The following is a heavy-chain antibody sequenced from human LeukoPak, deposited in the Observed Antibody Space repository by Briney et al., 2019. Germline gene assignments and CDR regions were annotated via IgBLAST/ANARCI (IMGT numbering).Heavy chain of an antibody. J-gene: IGHJ4*02. CDR3: AKSDYYDSSGHPSSFEY. CDR1: GFPFRSYA. Sequence: GGSLRLSCAASGFPFRSYAMSWVRQAPGRALERVSAVSGSGGTTYYADSVKGRFTISRDNSKNTLYLQMNSLRAEDTAVYYCAKSDYYDSSGHPSSFEYWGQGTLVTVSS. D-gene: IGHD3-22*01. CDR2: VSGSGGTT. V-gene: IGHV3-23*01.